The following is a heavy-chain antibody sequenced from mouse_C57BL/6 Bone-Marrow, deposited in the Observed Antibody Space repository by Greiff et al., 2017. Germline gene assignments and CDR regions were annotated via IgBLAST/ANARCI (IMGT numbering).Heavy chain of an antibody. D-gene: IGHD1-1*01. Sequence: VQLQQSGPGLVQPSQSLSITCTVSGFSLTSYGVHWVRQSPGKGLEWLGVIWSGGITDYNAAFISRLSISKDNSKSQVFFKMNSLQADDTAIYYCARNYYGSSPHWYFDVWGTGTTVTVSS. J-gene: IGHJ1*03. V-gene: IGHV2-2*01. CDR3: ARNYYGSSPHWYFDV. CDR1: GFSLTSYG. CDR2: IWSGGIT.